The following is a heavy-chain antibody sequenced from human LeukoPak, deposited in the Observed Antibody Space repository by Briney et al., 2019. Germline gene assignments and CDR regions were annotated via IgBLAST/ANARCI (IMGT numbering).Heavy chain of an antibody. Sequence: GASVKVSCKASGYTFTSYYMHWVRQAPGQGLEWMGIINPSGGSTSYAQKFQGRVTMTRDMSTSTVYMELSSLRSEDTAVYYCARGIGSGYYYYYYMDVWGKGTTVTVSS. CDR2: INPSGGST. V-gene: IGHV1-46*01. CDR3: ARGIGSGYYYYYYMDV. J-gene: IGHJ6*03. CDR1: GYTFTSYY. D-gene: IGHD6-19*01.